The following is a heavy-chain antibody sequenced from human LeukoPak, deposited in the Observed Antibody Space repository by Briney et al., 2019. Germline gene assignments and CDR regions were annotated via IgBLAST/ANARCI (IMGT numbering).Heavy chain of an antibody. CDR2: INHSGST. D-gene: IGHD1-1*01. CDR3: ARYDGCVDY. CDR1: GGSFSGYY. V-gene: IGHV4-34*01. J-gene: IGHJ4*02. Sequence: SETLSLTCAVYGGSFSGYYWSWIRQPPGKGLEWIGEINHSGSTNYNPSLKSRVTISVDTSKNQFSLKLSSVTAADTAVYYCARYDGCVDYWGQGTLATVSS.